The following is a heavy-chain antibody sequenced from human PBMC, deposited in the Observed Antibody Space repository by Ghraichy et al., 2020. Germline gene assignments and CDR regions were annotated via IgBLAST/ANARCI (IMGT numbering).Heavy chain of an antibody. D-gene: IGHD3-10*01. CDR2: IKEDGSEK. J-gene: IGHJ5*02. CDR1: GFTFSSYW. CDR3: ATWDYYGSGALDP. V-gene: IGHV3-7*01. Sequence: GGSLRLSCVVSGFTFSSYWMSWVRQAPGKGLEWVANIKEDGSEKYYVDSVKGRFTLSRDNAKKSLYLQMNSLRVEDTAVYYCATWDYYGSGALDPWGQGTLGTVSS.